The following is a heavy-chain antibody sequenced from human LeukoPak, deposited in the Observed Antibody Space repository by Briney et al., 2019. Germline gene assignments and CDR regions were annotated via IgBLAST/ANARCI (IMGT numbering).Heavy chain of an antibody. V-gene: IGHV4-59*08. J-gene: IGHJ3*02. Sequence: SETLSLTCTVSGGSISSYYWSWIRQPPGKGLEWIGYIYYSGSTNYNPSLKSRVTISVDTSKNQFSLKLSSVTAADTAVYYCARHGIQLWGNDAFDIWGQGTMVTVSS. D-gene: IGHD5-18*01. CDR1: GGSISSYY. CDR3: ARHGIQLWGNDAFDI. CDR2: IYYSGST.